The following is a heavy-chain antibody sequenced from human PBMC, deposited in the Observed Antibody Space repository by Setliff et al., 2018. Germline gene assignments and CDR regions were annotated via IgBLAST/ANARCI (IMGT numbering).Heavy chain of an antibody. CDR1: GFTFSNYW. CDR3: ARVSRSYGLPLDY. Sequence: PGGSLRLSCAASGFTFSNYWMHWVRQAPGKGLEWVGFIRSKAYGGATEYAASVKGRFTISRDDSKSIAYLQMNSLKTEDTAVYYCARVSRSYGLPLDYWGQGTLVTVSS. D-gene: IGHD5-18*01. V-gene: IGHV3-49*04. J-gene: IGHJ4*02. CDR2: IRSKAYGGAT.